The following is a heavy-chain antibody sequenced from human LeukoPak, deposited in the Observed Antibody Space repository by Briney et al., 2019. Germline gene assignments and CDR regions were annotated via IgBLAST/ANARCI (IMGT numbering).Heavy chain of an antibody. D-gene: IGHD6-13*01. CDR1: GFIFSSYG. Sequence: PGGSLRLSCAASGFIFSSYGMHWVRQAPGKGLEWVAFMRSDGSDKYYADSVKGRFTISRDNSKNTLYLQMTNVRVEDTAVYYCARDPPGIAASVSGGWGQGTLVTVSS. V-gene: IGHV3-30*02. CDR3: ARDPPGIAASVSGG. J-gene: IGHJ4*02. CDR2: MRSDGSDK.